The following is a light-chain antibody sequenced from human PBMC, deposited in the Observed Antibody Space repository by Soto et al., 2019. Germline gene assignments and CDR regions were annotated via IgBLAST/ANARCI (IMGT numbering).Light chain of an antibody. CDR1: QGVSSN. CDR2: AAS. V-gene: IGKV3-15*01. Sequence: EMVLTQSPATLSVSPGERATLSCRASQGVSSNLAWYQQKPGQAPRLLIYAASTRAAGIPARFRGSGSGTEFSLTISSLQSHDFAVYYCQQYNNWPPTRTFGQGTKVEVK. J-gene: IGKJ1*01. CDR3: QQYNNWPPTRT.